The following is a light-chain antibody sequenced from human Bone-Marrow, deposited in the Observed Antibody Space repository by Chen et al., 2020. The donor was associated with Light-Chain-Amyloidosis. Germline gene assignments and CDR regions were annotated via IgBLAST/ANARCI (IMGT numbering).Light chain of an antibody. CDR3: QQYGSSPTWT. J-gene: IGKJ1*01. CDR2: GAS. Sequence: EIVLTQSPGTLSLSPGERATLSCRASQSVSSSYLAWYQQKPGQAPRLLIYGASSRATGIPDRFSGSGSGTDFTITISRLEPEDFAVYYCQQYGSSPTWTFVQGTKVEIK. V-gene: IGKV3-20*01. CDR1: QSVSSSY.